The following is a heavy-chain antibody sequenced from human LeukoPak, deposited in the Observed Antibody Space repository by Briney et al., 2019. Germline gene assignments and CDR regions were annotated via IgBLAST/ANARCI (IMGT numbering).Heavy chain of an antibody. D-gene: IGHD3-3*01. V-gene: IGHV1-69*13. J-gene: IGHJ6*02. Sequence: ASVKVSCKASGGTFSSYAISWVRQAPGQGLEWMGGIIPIFGTANYAQKFQGRVTITADESTSTAYMELSSLRSEDTAAYYCAASPPLRFLESYGMDVWGQGTTVTVSS. CDR3: AASPPLRFLESYGMDV. CDR1: GGTFSSYA. CDR2: IIPIFGTA.